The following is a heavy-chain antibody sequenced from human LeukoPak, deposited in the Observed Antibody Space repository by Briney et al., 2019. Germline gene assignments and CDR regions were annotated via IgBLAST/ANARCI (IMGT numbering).Heavy chain of an antibody. CDR2: INPNSGGT. V-gene: IGHV1-2*06. J-gene: IGHJ5*02. CDR3: ASVDPRRTWFDP. D-gene: IGHD3-9*01. Sequence: ASVKVSCKASGYTFTGYYMHWVRQAPGQGLEWMGRINPNSGGTNYAQKFQGRATMTRDTSISTAYMELSRLRSDDTAVYYCASVDPRRTWFDPWGQGTLVTVSS. CDR1: GYTFTGYY.